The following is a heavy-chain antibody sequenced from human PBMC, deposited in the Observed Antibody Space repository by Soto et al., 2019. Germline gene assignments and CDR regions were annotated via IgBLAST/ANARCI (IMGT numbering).Heavy chain of an antibody. D-gene: IGHD2-15*01. V-gene: IGHV4-59*08. Sequence: PSETLSLTCTVSGGSISSYYLSWIRQPPGKGLEWIGYIYYSGSTNYNPSLKSRVTISVDTSKNQFSLKLNSVTAADTAVYYCARRYGGTFDYWGQGTLVTVSS. CDR2: IYYSGST. J-gene: IGHJ4*02. CDR1: GGSISSYY. CDR3: ARRYGGTFDY.